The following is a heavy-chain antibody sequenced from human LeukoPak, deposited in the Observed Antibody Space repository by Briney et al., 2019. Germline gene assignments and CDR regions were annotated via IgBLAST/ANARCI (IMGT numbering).Heavy chain of an antibody. CDR2: VKSKTNGGTI. V-gene: IGHV3-15*01. CDR3: AKEGGQYSSSLNHNWFDP. CDR1: GFTFSNAW. J-gene: IGHJ5*02. D-gene: IGHD6-6*01. Sequence: GGSLRLSCTASGFTFSNAWMSWVRQAPGKGLEWVGRVKSKTNGGTIDYAAPVKGRFTISRDDSKNTLYLQMNSLRAEDTAVYYCAKEGGQYSSSLNHNWFDPWGQGTLVTVSS.